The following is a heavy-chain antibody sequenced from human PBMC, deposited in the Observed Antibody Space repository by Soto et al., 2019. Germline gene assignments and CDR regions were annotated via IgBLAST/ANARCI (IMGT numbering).Heavy chain of an antibody. CDR2: IYPGDSDT. CDR1: GYSFTSYW. CDR3: AGLEVAGTREDYYYYGMDV. D-gene: IGHD6-19*01. V-gene: IGHV5-51*01. J-gene: IGHJ6*02. Sequence: GESLKISCKGSGYSFTSYWIGWVRQMPGKGLEWMGIIYPGDSDTRYSPSFQGQVTISADKSISTAYLQWSSLKASDTAMYYCAGLEVAGTREDYYYYGMDVWGQGTTVTVSS.